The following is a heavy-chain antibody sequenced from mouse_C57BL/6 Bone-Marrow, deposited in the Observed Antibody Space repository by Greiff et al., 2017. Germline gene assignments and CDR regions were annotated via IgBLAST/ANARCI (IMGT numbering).Heavy chain of an antibody. CDR2: ISNGGGST. V-gene: IGHV5-12*01. CDR1: GFTFSDYY. J-gene: IGHJ3*01. CDR3: AGYYGFAY. D-gene: IGHD2-3*01. Sequence: EVKLVESGGGLVQPGGSLKLSCAASGFTFSDYYMYWVRQTPEKRLEWVAYISNGGGSTYYPDTVKGRFTISRDNATNTLYLQMSRLKSEDTAMYFCAGYYGFAYWGQGTLVTVSA.